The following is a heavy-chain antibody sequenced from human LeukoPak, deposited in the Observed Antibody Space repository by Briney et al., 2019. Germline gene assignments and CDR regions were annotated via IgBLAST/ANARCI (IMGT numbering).Heavy chain of an antibody. CDR2: IFSGGST. Sequence: GGSLRLSCAASGITVSSNYMSWARQAPGKGLEWVSVIFSGGSTYYADSVKGRFTISRDNSKNTLYLDMNSLRAEDTAVYYCARDEDAEAAFDIWGQGTMVTVSS. CDR3: ARDEDAEAAFDI. CDR1: GITVSSNY. V-gene: IGHV3-53*01. J-gene: IGHJ3*02.